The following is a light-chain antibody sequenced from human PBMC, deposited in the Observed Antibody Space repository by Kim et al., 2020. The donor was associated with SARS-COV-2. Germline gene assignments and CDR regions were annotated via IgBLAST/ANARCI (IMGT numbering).Light chain of an antibody. J-gene: IGKJ1*01. Sequence: ASVGDRVTITCRASRSIGGLLAWYQQKPGKAPKLLICEASTLKSGVPSRFSGSGFETEFTLTTSSLQPDDFATYYCQQYRSYPWTFGQGTKVDIK. CDR1: RSIGGL. CDR3: QQYRSYPWT. V-gene: IGKV1-5*03. CDR2: EAS.